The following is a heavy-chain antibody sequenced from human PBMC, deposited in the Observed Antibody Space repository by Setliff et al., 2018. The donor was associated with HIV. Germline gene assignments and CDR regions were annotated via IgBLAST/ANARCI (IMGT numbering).Heavy chain of an antibody. Sequence: SETLSLTCTLSGASINSGNDYWSWIRQPAGKGLEWIGHIHTSGTTTYNPSLTSRLTISMDRSKNQFFLNLTSVTGADTAVYYCVRGVPACHNRNCYLGFFDYWGQVNLVTVSS. D-gene: IGHD2-21*01. J-gene: IGHJ4*02. CDR1: GASINSGNDY. CDR3: VRGVPACHNRNCYLGFFDY. CDR2: IHTSGTT. V-gene: IGHV4-61*09.